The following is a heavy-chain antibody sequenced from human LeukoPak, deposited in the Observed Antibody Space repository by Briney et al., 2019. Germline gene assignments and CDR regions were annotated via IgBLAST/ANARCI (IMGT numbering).Heavy chain of an antibody. D-gene: IGHD2-15*01. CDR3: AGDVRYCSGGSCFMNAFDI. J-gene: IGHJ3*02. CDR1: GYTFTGYY. CDR2: INPNSGGT. Sequence: ASVKVSCKASGYTFTGYYMHWVRQAPGQGLEWMGWINPNSGGTNYAQKFQGRVTMTRDTSISTAYMELSRLRSDGTAVYYCAGDVRYCSGGSCFMNAFDIWGQGTMVTVSS. V-gene: IGHV1-2*02.